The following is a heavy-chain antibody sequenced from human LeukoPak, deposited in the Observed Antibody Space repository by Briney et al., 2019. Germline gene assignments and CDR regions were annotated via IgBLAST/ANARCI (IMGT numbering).Heavy chain of an antibody. CDR3: ARRWYFDL. Sequence: GGSLRLSCAASGFTFSIYAMHWVRQAPGKGLEWVAVISNDGSDKYYADSVKGRFTISRDNSKSTLYLQMNSLRTEDTAVYYCARRWYFDLWGRGTLVTVSS. CDR2: ISNDGSDK. J-gene: IGHJ2*01. CDR1: GFTFSIYA. V-gene: IGHV3-30*04.